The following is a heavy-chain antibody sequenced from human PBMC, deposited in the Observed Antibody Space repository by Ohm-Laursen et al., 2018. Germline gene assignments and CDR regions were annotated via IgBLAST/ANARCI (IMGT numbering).Heavy chain of an antibody. CDR1: GFTFSSYG. CDR3: AKGTAYQLLSHNWVDS. D-gene: IGHD2-2*01. CDR2: ISYDGSNK. V-gene: IGHV3-30*18. Sequence: SLRLSCSASGFTFSSYGLHWVRQAPGKGLEWVAFISYDGSNKYYADSVKGRFTISRDNSKNTLYLQMNSLRAEDTAVFYCAKGTAYQLLSHNWVDSWGQGTLVTVSS. J-gene: IGHJ5*01.